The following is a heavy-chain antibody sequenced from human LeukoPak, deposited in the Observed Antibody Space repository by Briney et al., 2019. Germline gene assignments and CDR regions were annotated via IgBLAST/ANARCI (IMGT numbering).Heavy chain of an antibody. Sequence: SQTLSLTCTVSGGSISSGSYYWSWIRQPAGKGLEWIGRIYTSGSTNYNPSLKSRVTISVDTSKNQFSLKLSSVTAADTAVYYCARLGRVYDFWSGYPGKYYFDYWGQGTLVTVSS. CDR2: IYTSGST. V-gene: IGHV4-61*02. D-gene: IGHD3-3*01. J-gene: IGHJ4*02. CDR1: GGSISSGSYY. CDR3: ARLGRVYDFWSGYPGKYYFDY.